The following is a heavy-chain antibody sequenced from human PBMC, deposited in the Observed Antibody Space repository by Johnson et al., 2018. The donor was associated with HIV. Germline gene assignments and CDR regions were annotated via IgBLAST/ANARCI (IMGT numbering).Heavy chain of an antibody. V-gene: IGHV3-66*02. Sequence: VPLVESGGGLVQPGGSLRLSCAASGFTVSRNYMNWVRQAPGKGLEWVSVIYSGGSTYYADSVKGRFTISRDSSKNTLYLQMNSLRAEDTAMYYCARSPGEADAFDIWGQGTMVTVSS. CDR1: GFTVSRNY. D-gene: IGHD3-10*01. CDR3: ARSPGEADAFDI. CDR2: IYSGGST. J-gene: IGHJ3*02.